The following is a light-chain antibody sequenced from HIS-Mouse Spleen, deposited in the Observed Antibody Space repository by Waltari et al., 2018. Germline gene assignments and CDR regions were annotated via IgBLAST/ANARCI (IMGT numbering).Light chain of an antibody. CDR3: SLYTSSSTLV. J-gene: IGLJ2*01. CDR2: EVS. V-gene: IGLV2-18*01. CDR1: SRHVGSYNR. Sequence: QSALTQPPSVSGSPGQSVTISCTGTSRHVGSYNRVPWYQQPPGTAPKLMIYEVSNRPSGVPDRFSGSKSGNTASLTISGLQAEDEADYYCSLYTSSSTLVFGGGTKLTVL.